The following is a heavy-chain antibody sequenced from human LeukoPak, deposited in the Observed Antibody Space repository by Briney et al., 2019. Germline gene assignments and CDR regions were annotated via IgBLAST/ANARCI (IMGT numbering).Heavy chain of an antibody. J-gene: IGHJ3*02. V-gene: IGHV3-74*01. CDR3: STGSGHAFDI. CDR2: INSDGSST. Sequence: GGSLRLSCAASGLTFSSYWMHWVRQVPGKGLVWVSRINSDGSSTSYADSVKGRFTISRDNAKNTLYVQMDSLRAEDTAVYYCSTGSGHAFDIWGRGTMVTVSS. CDR1: GLTFSSYW. D-gene: IGHD3-10*01.